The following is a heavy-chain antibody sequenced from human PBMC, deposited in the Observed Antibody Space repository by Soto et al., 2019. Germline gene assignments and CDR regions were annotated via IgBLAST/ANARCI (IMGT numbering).Heavy chain of an antibody. CDR2: IKQDGSER. D-gene: IGHD6-6*01. Sequence: EVQLVESGGGLVQPGGSLRLSCAASGFTFSGYWMSWVRQAPGTGLEWVANIKQDGSERNYVDSVKGRFTISRDNAKNSPDLQMNSLRAEDTAVYYCARDLYQIATLSRPFDYWGRGTLVTVSS. CDR1: GFTFSGYW. V-gene: IGHV3-7*03. CDR3: ARDLYQIATLSRPFDY. J-gene: IGHJ4*02.